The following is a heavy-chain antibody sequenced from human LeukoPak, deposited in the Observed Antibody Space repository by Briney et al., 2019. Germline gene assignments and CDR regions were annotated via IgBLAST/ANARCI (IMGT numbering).Heavy chain of an antibody. CDR3: AKSLYSYDLGGY. V-gene: IGHV3-23*01. Sequence: GGSLRLSCAASGFTFSSYAMSWVRQAPGKGLEWVSAISGSGGSTYYADSVKGRFTISRDNSKNTLYLQMNSLRAEDTAVYYRAKSLYSYDLGGYWGQGTLVTVSS. D-gene: IGHD5-18*01. CDR2: ISGSGGST. CDR1: GFTFSSYA. J-gene: IGHJ4*02.